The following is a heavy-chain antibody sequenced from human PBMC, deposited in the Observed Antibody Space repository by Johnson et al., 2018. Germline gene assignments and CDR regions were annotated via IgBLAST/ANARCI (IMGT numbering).Heavy chain of an antibody. J-gene: IGHJ1*01. CDR1: GGTFSSYA. V-gene: IGHV1-69*01. CDR2: IIGMFGTA. D-gene: IGHD3-22*01. Sequence: QVQLVESGAEVKKPGSSVKVSCKTSGGTFSSYAFSWVRQSPGQGLEWMGGIIGMFGTAHDAQKFQGRVTITADEFTSTAYMELSSLTSEDTAVYYCARSAYYYHTGYFQHWGQGTLVTVSA. CDR3: ARSAYYYHTGYFQH.